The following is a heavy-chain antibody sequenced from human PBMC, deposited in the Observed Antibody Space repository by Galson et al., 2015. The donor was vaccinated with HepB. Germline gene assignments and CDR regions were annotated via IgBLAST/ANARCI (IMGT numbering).Heavy chain of an antibody. CDR3: ARAGAYDSLDV. CDR1: GFTFSTYS. V-gene: IGHV3-21*01. D-gene: IGHD3-16*01. J-gene: IGHJ6*02. CDR2: IGSSSSYI. Sequence: SLRLSCAASGFTFSTYSMNWVRQAPGKELEWVSSIGSSSSYIYYADSVKGRFTISRDNAKHSLYLQMNSLRAEDTAVYYCARAGAYDSLDVWGQGTTVTVSS.